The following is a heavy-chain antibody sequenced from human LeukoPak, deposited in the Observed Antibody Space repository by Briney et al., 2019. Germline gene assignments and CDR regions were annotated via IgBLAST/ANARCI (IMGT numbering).Heavy chain of an antibody. CDR3: AQEAAGTNWFDP. V-gene: IGHV3-33*08. Sequence: GGSLRLSCADSGFTFSSYGMHWVRQAPGKGLEWVAVIWYGGSNKYYADSVKGRFTISRDNSKNTLYLQMNSLRAEDTAVYYCAQEAAGTNWFDPWGQGTLVTVSS. D-gene: IGHD6-13*01. J-gene: IGHJ5*02. CDR2: IWYGGSNK. CDR1: GFTFSSYG.